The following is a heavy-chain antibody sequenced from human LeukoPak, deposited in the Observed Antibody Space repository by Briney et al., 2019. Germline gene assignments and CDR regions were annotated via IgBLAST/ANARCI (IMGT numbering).Heavy chain of an antibody. CDR2: ISYDGSNK. CDR3: ARDRIAAAGGGYFQH. J-gene: IGHJ1*01. Sequence: PGGSLRLSCAASGFTFSNHAMYWVRQAPGKGLEWVAVISYDGSNKYYADSVKGRFTISRDNSKNTLYLQMNSLRAEDTAVYYCARDRIAAAGGGYFQHWGQGTLVTVSS. CDR1: GFTFSNHA. V-gene: IGHV3-30-3*01. D-gene: IGHD6-13*01.